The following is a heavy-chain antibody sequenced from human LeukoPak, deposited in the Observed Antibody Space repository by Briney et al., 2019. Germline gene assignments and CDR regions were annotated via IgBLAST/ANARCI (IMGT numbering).Heavy chain of an antibody. CDR3: ARLLRSSGARMYYDKGGFDP. D-gene: IGHD3-9*01. Sequence: SETLSLTCTVSGGSISSSSYYWSWIRQPPGKGLEWIGEINHSGSTNYNPSLKSRVTISVDTSKNQFSLKLSSVTAADTAVYYCARLLRSSGARMYYDKGGFDPWGQGTLVTVSS. CDR1: GGSISSSSYY. J-gene: IGHJ5*02. CDR2: INHSGST. V-gene: IGHV4-39*07.